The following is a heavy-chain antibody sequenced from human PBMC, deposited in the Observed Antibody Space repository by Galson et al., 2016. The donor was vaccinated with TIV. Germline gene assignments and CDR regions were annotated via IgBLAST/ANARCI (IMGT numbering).Heavy chain of an antibody. V-gene: IGHV3-30*18. CDR3: AKDKQWVADCGDY. D-gene: IGHD2-21*01. CDR1: GFTFSSYN. CDR2: IAYDGSYK. J-gene: IGHJ4*02. Sequence: SLRLSCAASGFTFSSYNMHWVRQAPGKGLEWVAVIAYDGSYKHYAGSVKGRFTVSRDNSKNTLYLQMNNLRAEDTAVYYCAKDKQWVADCGDYWGQGILVTVSS.